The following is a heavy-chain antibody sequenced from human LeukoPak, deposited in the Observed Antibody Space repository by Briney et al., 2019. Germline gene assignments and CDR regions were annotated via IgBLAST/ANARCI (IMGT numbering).Heavy chain of an antibody. J-gene: IGHJ4*02. CDR2: IYTTGNT. D-gene: IGHD1-26*01. CDR3: ARERLGGSYYRPVEY. Sequence: SETLSLTCSVSGGSITNGGYYWSWIRQPAGKGLEWVGRIYTTGNTNYNPSLKSRVTISLDTSKNQFSLKLSSVSAEDPALYYCARERLGGSYYRPVEYWGQGTLVTVSS. CDR1: GGSITNGGYY. V-gene: IGHV4-61*02.